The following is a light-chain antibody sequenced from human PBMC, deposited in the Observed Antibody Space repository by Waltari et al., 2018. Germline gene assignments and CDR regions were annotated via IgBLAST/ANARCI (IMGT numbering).Light chain of an antibody. J-gene: IGLJ3*02. CDR1: SSDVRDYYY. V-gene: IGLV2-14*03. CDR2: DVS. CDR3: NSYTDTTWV. Sequence: QSVLTQPASVSGSPGQTIPISCPVTSSDVRDYYYVSWYQQHPGTAPKVLIYDVSKRPSGVSNRFSGSKSGNTAFLTISGLQPEDEADYYCNSYTDTTWVFGGGTKLTVL.